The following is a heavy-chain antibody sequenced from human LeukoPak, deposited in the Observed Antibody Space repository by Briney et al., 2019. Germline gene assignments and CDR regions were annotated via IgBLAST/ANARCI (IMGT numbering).Heavy chain of an antibody. CDR3: ARDLLDTSGWYGFYFDF. CDR1: GFTFSSYG. Sequence: QPGGSLRLSCAASGFTFSSYGMHWVRQAPGKGLEWVAVISYDGSNKYYADSVKGRFTISRDNSKNTLYLQMNSLRVEDTAVYYCARDLLDTSGWYGFYFDFWGQGTLVTVS. J-gene: IGHJ4*02. D-gene: IGHD6-19*01. CDR2: ISYDGSNK. V-gene: IGHV3-30*03.